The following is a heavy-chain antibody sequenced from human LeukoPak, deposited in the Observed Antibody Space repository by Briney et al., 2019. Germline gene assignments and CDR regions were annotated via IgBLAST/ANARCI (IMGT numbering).Heavy chain of an antibody. CDR1: GYTFTSYG. V-gene: IGHV1-69*04. J-gene: IGHJ4*02. D-gene: IGHD5-12*01. CDR3: ASADPSGYDCCYFDY. Sequence: SVKVSCKASGYTFTSYGISWVRQAPGQGLEWMGRIIPILGIANYAQKFQGRVTITADKSTSTAYMELSSLRSEDTAVYYCASADPSGYDCCYFDYWGQGTLVTVSS. CDR2: IIPILGIA.